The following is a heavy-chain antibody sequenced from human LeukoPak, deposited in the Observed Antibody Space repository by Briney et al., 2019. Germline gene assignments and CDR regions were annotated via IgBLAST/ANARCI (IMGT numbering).Heavy chain of an antibody. Sequence: ASVKVSCKASGYTFTSYGISWVRQAPGQGLEWMGWISAYNGNTNYAQKLQGRVTMTTDTSTSTAYMELRSLRSDDTAVYYCARLNRPGPRFGEFDPWGQGTLVTVSS. CDR3: ARLNRPGPRFGEFDP. CDR2: ISAYNGNT. D-gene: IGHD3-10*01. CDR1: GYTFTSYG. V-gene: IGHV1-18*01. J-gene: IGHJ5*02.